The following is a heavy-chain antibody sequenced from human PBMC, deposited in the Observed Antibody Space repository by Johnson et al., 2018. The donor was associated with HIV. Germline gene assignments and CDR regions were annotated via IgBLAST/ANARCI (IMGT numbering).Heavy chain of an antibody. CDR1: GFTFSSYW. V-gene: IGHV3-7*03. CDR3: AKDIQAGTHDAFDI. Sequence: MQLVESGGGVVQPGKSLRLSCAASGFTFSSYWMSWVRQAPGKGLEWVANIKQDGSERYYVDSVKGRFTISRDNAKNSLYLQMNSLRAEDTAVYYCAKDIQAGTHDAFDIWGQGTMVTVSS. J-gene: IGHJ3*02. CDR2: IKQDGSER. D-gene: IGHD1-7*01.